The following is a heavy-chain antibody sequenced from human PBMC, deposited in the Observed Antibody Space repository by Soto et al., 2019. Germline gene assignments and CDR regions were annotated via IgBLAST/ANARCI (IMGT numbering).Heavy chain of an antibody. CDR3: AHVCTPVNWFDP. V-gene: IGHV2-5*02. CDR2: IYWDDDK. D-gene: IGHD2-8*01. J-gene: IGHJ5*02. Sequence: QITLKESGPTLVKPTETLTLTCTFSGLSLSTSGVGVGWIRQPPGKALEWLALIYWDDDKRYSPSLKSRLTITKDTSKNQVVLTMTNMEPVDTATYYCAHVCTPVNWFDPWGQGIVVTVSS. CDR1: GLSLSTSGVG.